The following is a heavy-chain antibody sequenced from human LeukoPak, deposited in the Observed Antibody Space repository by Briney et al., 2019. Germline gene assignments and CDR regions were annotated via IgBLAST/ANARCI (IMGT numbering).Heavy chain of an antibody. J-gene: IGHJ4*02. V-gene: IGHV3-48*03. CDR1: GFTFSNYE. CDR3: ASTSGWYEPIDY. CDR2: IGTHGSPS. D-gene: IGHD6-19*01. Sequence: PGGSLRLSCAASGFTFSNYEMNWVRQAPGKGLEWVSYIGTHGSPSYYAASVEGRFTVSRDNAKNSLYLQMNSLRAEDTAVYYCASTSGWYEPIDYWGQGTLVTVSS.